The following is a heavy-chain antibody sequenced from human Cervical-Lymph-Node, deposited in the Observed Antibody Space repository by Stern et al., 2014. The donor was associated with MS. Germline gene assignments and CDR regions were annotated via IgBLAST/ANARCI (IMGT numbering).Heavy chain of an antibody. CDR2: IGPTGDT. D-gene: IGHD4-17*01. CDR1: GFTFDTFD. V-gene: IGHV3-13*01. J-gene: IGHJ6*02. CDR3: ARAPYGDYGIDV. Sequence: VQLVESGGGLVQPGGSLRLSCVASGFTFDTFDIHWVRQPIGKGLEWVSVIGPTGDTYYPASVKGRFTISRENGKNSLYLQMNSLRAGDTAVYYCARAPYGDYGIDVWGQGTTVIVSS.